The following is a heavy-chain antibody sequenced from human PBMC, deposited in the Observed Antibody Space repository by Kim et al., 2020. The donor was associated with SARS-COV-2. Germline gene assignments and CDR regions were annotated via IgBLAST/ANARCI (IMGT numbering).Heavy chain of an antibody. CDR3: ARESIGYYGSGSYLIYDYGMDV. CDR1: GGTFSSYA. J-gene: IGHJ6*02. Sequence: SVKVSCKASGGTFSSYAISWVRQAPGQGLEWMGGIIPIFGTANYAQKFQGRVTITADESTSTAYMELSSLRSEDTAVYYCARESIGYYGSGSYLIYDYGMDVWGQGTTVTVSS. D-gene: IGHD3-10*01. V-gene: IGHV1-69*13. CDR2: IIPIFGTA.